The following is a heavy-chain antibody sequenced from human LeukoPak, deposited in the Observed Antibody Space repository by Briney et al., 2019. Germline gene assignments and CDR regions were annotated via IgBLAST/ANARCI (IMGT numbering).Heavy chain of an antibody. V-gene: IGHV3-21*01. CDR2: ISSSSTYI. Sequence: GGSLRLSCAASGFIFSRHSMIWVRQAPGKGLEWVSSISSSSTYIYYADSVQGRFTISRDNAKNSLYLQMNSLRAEDTAVYYCVRGDYDSGSYGYWGQGTLVTVSS. CDR1: GFIFSRHS. J-gene: IGHJ4*02. CDR3: VRGDYDSGSYGY. D-gene: IGHD3-10*01.